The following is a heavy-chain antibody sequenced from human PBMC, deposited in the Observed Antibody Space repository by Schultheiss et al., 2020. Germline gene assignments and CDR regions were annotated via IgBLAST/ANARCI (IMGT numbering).Heavy chain of an antibody. CDR3: TKLSVADTLSHSFDH. CDR2: ISYDGSNK. J-gene: IGHJ4*02. CDR1: GFTFSSYG. V-gene: IGHV3-30*18. D-gene: IGHD6-19*01. Sequence: GGSLRLSCAASGFTFSSYGMHWVRQAPGKGLEWVAVISYDGSNKYYTDSVKGRFTISRDNSKNTLYLQMNSLRTEDTAVYYCTKLSVADTLSHSFDHWGQGALVTVSS.